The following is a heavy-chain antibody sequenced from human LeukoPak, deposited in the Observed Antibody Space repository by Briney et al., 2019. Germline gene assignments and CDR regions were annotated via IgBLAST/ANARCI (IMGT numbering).Heavy chain of an antibody. CDR1: GGSISSTTYY. J-gene: IGHJ4*02. CDR3: ARCRGSYFYDSSGYDFDY. D-gene: IGHD3-22*01. V-gene: IGHV4-39*01. Sequence: PSETLSLTCTVSGGSISSTTYYWAWIRQPPGKGLEWIGHVYYTGTTYYNLSLKSRVTMSVDTSKNQFSLKLDSVTAADTAVYYCARCRGSYFYDSSGYDFDYWGQGTLVTVSS. CDR2: VYYTGTT.